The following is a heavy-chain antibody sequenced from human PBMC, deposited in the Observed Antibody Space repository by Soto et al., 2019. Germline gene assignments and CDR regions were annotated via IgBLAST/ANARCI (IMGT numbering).Heavy chain of an antibody. V-gene: IGHV3-30-3*01. D-gene: IGHD6-13*01. Sequence: QVQLVESGGGVVQPGRSLSLSCAASGFTFGSYAMHWVRQAPGKGLEWVAVISYDGSNKYYADSVNGRFTISRDSSKNTLSLQMNGLGAEDTAVYYCARRGGGQQLVERGGWFDPWGQGTLVTVSS. CDR1: GFTFGSYA. CDR2: ISYDGSNK. CDR3: ARRGGGQQLVERGGWFDP. J-gene: IGHJ5*02.